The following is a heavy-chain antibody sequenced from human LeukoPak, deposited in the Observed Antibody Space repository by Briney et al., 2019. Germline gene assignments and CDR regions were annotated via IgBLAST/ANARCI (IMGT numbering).Heavy chain of an antibody. CDR3: ARDFGTTGWHTFDY. CDR1: GDILSSKNGA. V-gene: IGHV6-1*01. J-gene: IGHJ4*02. D-gene: IGHD6-19*01. CDR2: TYYRSKWYN. Sequence: TSHPLSLTCVVSGDILSSKNGAWNWSRQYPSRGLEWLGRTYYRSKWYNDYAESMEGRMTISQDTSKNQYSPHLNSVTPDDTAVYYCARDFGTTGWHTFDYWGQGTLVTVSS.